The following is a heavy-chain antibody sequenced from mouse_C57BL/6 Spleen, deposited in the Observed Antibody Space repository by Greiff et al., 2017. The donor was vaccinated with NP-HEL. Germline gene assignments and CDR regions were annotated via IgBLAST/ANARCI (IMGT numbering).Heavy chain of an antibody. CDR1: GYTFTDYN. J-gene: IGHJ3*01. V-gene: IGHV1-22*01. Sequence: EVQLQQSGPELVKPGASVKMSCKASGYTFTDYNMHWVKQSHGKSLEWIGYINPNNGGTSYIQKFKGKATLTVNKSSSTAYMELRSLTSEDSAVYYCARGPNWAWFAYWGQGTLVTVSA. D-gene: IGHD4-1*02. CDR3: ARGPNWAWFAY. CDR2: INPNNGGT.